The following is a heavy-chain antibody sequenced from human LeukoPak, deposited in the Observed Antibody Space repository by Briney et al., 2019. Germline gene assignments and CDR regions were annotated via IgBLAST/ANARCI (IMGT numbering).Heavy chain of an antibody. J-gene: IGHJ4*02. CDR1: GFTFSYAY. CDR3: TTVTMVREIN. CDR2: IKSKGDGGTT. D-gene: IGHD3-10*01. V-gene: IGHV3-15*01. Sequence: KPGGSLRLSCAASGFTFSYAYMKWVRHASGKGPEWVGRIKSKGDGGTTDYAAPVKGRFTISRDDSKNMLYLQMNSLTTEDTAVYYCTTVTMVREINWGQGTLVTVSS.